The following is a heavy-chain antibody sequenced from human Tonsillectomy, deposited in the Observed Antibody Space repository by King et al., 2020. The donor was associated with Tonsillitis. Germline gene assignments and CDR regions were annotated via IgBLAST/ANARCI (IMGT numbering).Heavy chain of an antibody. D-gene: IGHD1-26*01. CDR2: INPNTGGT. V-gene: IGHV1-2*02. Sequence: QLVQSGAEVKKPGASVKVSCKASGYTFTGHFLHWVRQAPGQGLEWMGWINPNTGGTKYAQNFRGRVTMTRDVSPAYMELTNLTSDDTAVYYCARPWGTWPTINWFDHWGQGTLVTVSS. CDR1: GYTFTGHF. J-gene: IGHJ5*02. CDR3: ARPWGTWPTINWFDH.